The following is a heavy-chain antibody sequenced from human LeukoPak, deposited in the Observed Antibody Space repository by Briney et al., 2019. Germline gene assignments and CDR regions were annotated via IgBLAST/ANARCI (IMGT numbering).Heavy chain of an antibody. CDR2: MNPDTGDT. Sequence: ASVKVSCKASVYNFTAYDINWVRQASGQGLEWMGWMNPDTGDTGFAQKFQGRVTMTRDRSIDTAYMELRGLTSEDTAVYYCTRGSLSGSSRDYWGQGTLLTVSS. CDR3: TRGSLSGSSRDY. V-gene: IGHV1-8*01. CDR1: VYNFTAYD. J-gene: IGHJ4*02. D-gene: IGHD1-26*01.